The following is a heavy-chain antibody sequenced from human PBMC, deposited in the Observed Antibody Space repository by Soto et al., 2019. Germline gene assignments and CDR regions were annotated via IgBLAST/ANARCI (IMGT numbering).Heavy chain of an antibody. Sequence: QVQLQESGPGLVKPSETLSLTCTVSGGSISNYFWSWIRQPPGKGLEWIGYIYYSGSTTYNPSLKSRVTISLDTSKIQFSLKLSSVTAADTAVYYCARGKYRSSYWYFDLWGRGTLVTVSS. V-gene: IGHV4-59*01. CDR2: IYYSGST. CDR3: ARGKYRSSYWYFDL. CDR1: GGSISNYF. J-gene: IGHJ2*01. D-gene: IGHD6-6*01.